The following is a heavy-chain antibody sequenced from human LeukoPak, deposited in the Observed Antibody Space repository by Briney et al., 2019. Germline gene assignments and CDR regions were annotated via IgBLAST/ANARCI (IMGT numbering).Heavy chain of an antibody. CDR3: AVSVTVAGTIFDY. V-gene: IGHV1-69*04. Sequence: SVEVSCKASGGTFSSYAISWVRQAPGQGLEWMGRIIPILGIANYAQKFQGRVTITADKSTSTAYMELSSLRSEDTAVYYCAVSVTVAGTIFDYWGQGTLVTVSS. CDR1: GGTFSSYA. CDR2: IIPILGIA. D-gene: IGHD6-19*01. J-gene: IGHJ4*02.